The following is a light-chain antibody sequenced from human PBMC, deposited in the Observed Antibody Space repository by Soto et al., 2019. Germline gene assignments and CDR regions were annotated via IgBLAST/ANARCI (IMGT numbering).Light chain of an antibody. CDR3: QQYGGSPMT. CDR1: QSISSSY. J-gene: IGKJ5*01. CDR2: AAS. V-gene: IGKV3-20*01. Sequence: EIVLTQSPGTLSLSPGERATLSCRASQSISSSYLAWYQQRPGQAPRLLIYAASSRATGIPDRFSGGGSATDFTLTVSRLEPEDFALYYCQQYGGSPMTFGQGTRLEI.